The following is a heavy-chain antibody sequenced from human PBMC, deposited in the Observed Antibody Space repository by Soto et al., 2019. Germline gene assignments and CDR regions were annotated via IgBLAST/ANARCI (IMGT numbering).Heavy chain of an antibody. V-gene: IGHV4-59*01. CDR3: ARRGKLCSVYYFDY. CDR1: GGSISSYY. J-gene: IGHJ4*02. Sequence: SETLSLTCTVSGGSISSYYWIWIRQPPGKGLEWIGYIYYSGHTNYNPSRNIQVTISVDTSKNTFNLKLSSASATAPAMYYCARRGKLCSVYYFDYWGQGSMVTVSS. D-gene: IGHD2-2*01. CDR2: IYYSGHT.